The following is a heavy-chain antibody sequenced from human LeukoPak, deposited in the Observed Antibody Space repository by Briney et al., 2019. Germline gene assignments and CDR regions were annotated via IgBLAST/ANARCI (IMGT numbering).Heavy chain of an antibody. CDR3: ARGSRSGYYYVEDYFDY. CDR2: IYHSGST. CDR1: GGSLTRYY. J-gene: IGHJ4*02. Sequence: SETLSLTCAVSGGSLTRYYWTWIRQPPGKGLEWIGTIYHSGSTYYNPSLKSRVTISVDTSKNQFSLKLSSVTAADTAVYYCARGSRSGYYYVEDYFDYWGQGTLVTVSS. V-gene: IGHV4-59*08. D-gene: IGHD3-22*01.